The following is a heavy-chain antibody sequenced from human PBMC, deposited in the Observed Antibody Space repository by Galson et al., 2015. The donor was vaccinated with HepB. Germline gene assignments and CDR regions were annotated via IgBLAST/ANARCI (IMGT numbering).Heavy chain of an antibody. V-gene: IGHV5-10-1*01. CDR3: ARQGRYYYDSSGYESLDY. J-gene: IGHJ4*02. Sequence: QSGAEVKKPGESLRISCKGSGYSFTSYWISWVRQMPGKGLEWMGRIDPSDSYTNYSPSFQGHVTISADKSISTAYLQWSSLKASDTAMYYCARQGRYYYDSSGYESLDYWGQGTLVTVSS. CDR2: IDPSDSYT. D-gene: IGHD3-22*01. CDR1: GYSFTSYW.